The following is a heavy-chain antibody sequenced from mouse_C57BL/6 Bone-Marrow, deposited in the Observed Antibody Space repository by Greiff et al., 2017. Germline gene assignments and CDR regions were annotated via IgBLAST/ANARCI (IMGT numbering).Heavy chain of an antibody. CDR3: ARTGGYDDAMDY. CDR2: IHPNSGST. V-gene: IGHV1-64*01. D-gene: IGHD2-2*01. Sequence: VKLQESGAELVKPGASVKLSCKASGYTFTSYWMHWVKQRPGQGLEWIGMIHPNSGSTNYNEKFKSKATLTVDKSSSTAYMQLSSLTSEDSAVYYCARTGGYDDAMDYWGQGTSVTVSS. CDR1: GYTFTSYW. J-gene: IGHJ4*01.